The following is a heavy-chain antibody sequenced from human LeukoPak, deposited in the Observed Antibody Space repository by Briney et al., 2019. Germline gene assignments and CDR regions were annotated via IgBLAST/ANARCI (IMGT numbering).Heavy chain of an antibody. J-gene: IGHJ4*02. CDR1: GGSISSGGYY. CDR2: VYYSGST. D-gene: IGHD6-13*01. CDR3: ARGEGGIAAAGLHLDY. Sequence: SQTLSLTCTVSGGSISSGGYYWSWIRQHPGKGLEWIGYVYYSGSTYYNPSLKSRVTISVDTSKNQFSLKLSSVTAADTAVYYCARGEGGIAAAGLHLDYWGQGTLVTVSS. V-gene: IGHV4-31*03.